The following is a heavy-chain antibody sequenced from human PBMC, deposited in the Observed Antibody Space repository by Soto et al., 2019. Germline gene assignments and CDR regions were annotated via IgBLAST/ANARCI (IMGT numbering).Heavy chain of an antibody. Sequence: EVQLVQSGPEVKKPGESLQISCKGSGYTFTTFWIGWVRQLPGKGLEWMGIIYPGDSDTRYSPSFRGQVTISADKSITTVYLQWSSLKASDTAMYYCARLSHVYGDYVGAFDIWGQGTMVTVSS. V-gene: IGHV5-51*01. D-gene: IGHD4-17*01. CDR2: IYPGDSDT. J-gene: IGHJ3*02. CDR3: ARLSHVYGDYVGAFDI. CDR1: GYTFTTFW.